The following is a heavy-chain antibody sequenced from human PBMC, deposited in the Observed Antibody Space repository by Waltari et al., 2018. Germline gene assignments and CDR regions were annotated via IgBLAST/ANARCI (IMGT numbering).Heavy chain of an antibody. V-gene: IGHV4-59*01. D-gene: IGHD3-3*01. J-gene: IGHJ5*02. CDR1: RGSILVFY. Sequence: QVHLQESGPGLVKPSETLSLTCTVSRGSILVFYWSWIRQPPGKGLEWIGSILYSGTTVYSPSLERRVTMSVDMSKNQLSLELGSVTAADTAVYYCARGAYYDFWSGYVARTGWFDPWGQGTLVTVSS. CDR2: ILYSGTT. CDR3: ARGAYYDFWSGYVARTGWFDP.